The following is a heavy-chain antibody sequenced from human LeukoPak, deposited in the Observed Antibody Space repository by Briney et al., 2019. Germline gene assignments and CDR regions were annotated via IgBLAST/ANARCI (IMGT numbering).Heavy chain of an antibody. Sequence: ASVKISCKVSGYTFTDYYMHWVQQAPGKGIEWMGLVDPEDGETIYAEKFQGRVTITADTSTDTAYMELSSLRSEHTAVYYCARARGDYGDYQPLDYSYMDVWGKGTTATVSS. CDR1: GYTFTDYY. J-gene: IGHJ6*03. CDR3: ARARGDYGDYQPLDYSYMDV. D-gene: IGHD4-17*01. CDR2: VDPEDGET. V-gene: IGHV1-69-2*01.